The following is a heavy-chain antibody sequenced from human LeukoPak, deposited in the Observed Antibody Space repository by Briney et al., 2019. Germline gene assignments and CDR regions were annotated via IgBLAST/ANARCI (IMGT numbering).Heavy chain of an antibody. CDR2: IKSKTDGGTT. V-gene: IGHV3-15*01. Sequence: GGSLRLSCAASGFTFSSYAMHWVRQAPGKGLEWVGRIKSKTDGGTTDYAAPVKGRFTISRDDSKNTLYLQMNSLKTEDTAVYYCTTRTHEGPHSGSYRFDYWGQGTLVTVSS. CDR3: TTRTHEGPHSGSYRFDY. D-gene: IGHD1-26*01. CDR1: GFTFSSYA. J-gene: IGHJ4*02.